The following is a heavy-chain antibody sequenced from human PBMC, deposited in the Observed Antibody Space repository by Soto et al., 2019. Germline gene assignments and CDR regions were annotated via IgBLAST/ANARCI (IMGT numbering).Heavy chain of an antibody. CDR2: IRSKAYGGTT. D-gene: IGHD6-6*01. CDR1: GFTFGDYA. CDR3: NRGTRLYGVDV. J-gene: IGHJ6*02. V-gene: IGHV3-49*04. Sequence: PGGSLRLSCTGSGFTFGDYAMSWVRRAPGKGLEWVGFIRSKAYGGTTEWAASVRGRFTFSRDDSKRIAYLQMNSLKTEDTGVYWCNRGTRLYGVDVWGQGTTVTVSS.